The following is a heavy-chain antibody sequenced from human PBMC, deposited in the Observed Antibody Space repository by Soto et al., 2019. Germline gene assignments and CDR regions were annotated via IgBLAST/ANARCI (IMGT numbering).Heavy chain of an antibody. D-gene: IGHD3-22*01. J-gene: IGHJ4*02. V-gene: IGHV3-30*03. CDR1: GFTFSSYG. CDR3: AGAARRGSYYDSSGYRKSYFDY. CDR2: ISYDGSNN. Sequence: GGSLRLSCAASGFTFSSYGMHWVRQAPGKGLEWVAVISYDGSNNYYAESVKGRFTISRDNSKNTLYLQMNSLRAEDTAVYYCAGAARRGSYYDSSGYRKSYFDYWGQGTLVTVS.